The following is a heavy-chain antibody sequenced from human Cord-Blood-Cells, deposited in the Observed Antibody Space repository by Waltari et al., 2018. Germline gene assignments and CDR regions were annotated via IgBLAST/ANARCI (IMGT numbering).Heavy chain of an antibody. D-gene: IGHD3-9*01. Sequence: QVQLQQWGAGMLKPSETLSLTCAVYGGSFSGYYWSWIRQPPGKGLAWIGEINHSGSTNYNPSLKSRVTISVDTSKNQFSLKLSSVTAADTAVYYCASGGAYYDILTGYYYWGQGTLVTVSS. J-gene: IGHJ4*02. CDR2: INHSGST. CDR1: GGSFSGYY. CDR3: ASGGAYYDILTGYYY. V-gene: IGHV4-34*01.